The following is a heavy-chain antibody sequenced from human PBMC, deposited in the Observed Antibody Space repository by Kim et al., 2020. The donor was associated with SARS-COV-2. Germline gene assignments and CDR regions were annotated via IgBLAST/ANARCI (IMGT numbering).Heavy chain of an antibody. V-gene: IGHV3-23*01. CDR1: GFTFSSYA. CDR3: AKDPPGSGSFNYFYYGVDL. Sequence: GGSLRLSCAASGFTFSSYAMSWVRQAPGKGLEWVSAISGSGGSTYYADSVKGRFTISRDNSKNTLYLQMNSLRAEDTAVYYCAKDPPGSGSFNYFYYGVDLGGQGTTVPVS. J-gene: IGHJ6*02. D-gene: IGHD1-26*01. CDR2: ISGSGGST.